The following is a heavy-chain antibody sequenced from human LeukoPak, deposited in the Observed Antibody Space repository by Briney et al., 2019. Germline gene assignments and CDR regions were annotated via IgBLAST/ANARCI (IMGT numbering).Heavy chain of an antibody. J-gene: IGHJ6*02. CDR3: AKDRSKEYGDSRYGMDV. D-gene: IGHD4-17*01. CDR1: GFTFSSYG. V-gene: IGHV3-30*18. CDR2: ISYDGSNK. Sequence: GRSLRLSCAASGFTFSSYGMHWVRPAPGKGLEWVAVISYDGSNKYYADSVKGRFTISRDNSKNTLYLQMNSLRAEDTAVYYCAKDRSKEYGDSRYGMDVWGQGTTVTVSS.